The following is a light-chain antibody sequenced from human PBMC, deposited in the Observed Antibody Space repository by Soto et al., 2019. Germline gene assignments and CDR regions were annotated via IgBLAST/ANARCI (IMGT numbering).Light chain of an antibody. V-gene: IGKV3-20*01. CDR1: QSVSSSY. CDR2: GAS. CDR3: QQYRSSPPFT. Sequence: EIVLTQSPGTLSLSPGERATLSCRASQSVSSSYLAWYQQKPGQAPRLLIYGASSRATGIPDRFSGSGSGTDFTLTISRLEPEDFAVYYCQQYRSSPPFTFGPETKVDIK. J-gene: IGKJ3*01.